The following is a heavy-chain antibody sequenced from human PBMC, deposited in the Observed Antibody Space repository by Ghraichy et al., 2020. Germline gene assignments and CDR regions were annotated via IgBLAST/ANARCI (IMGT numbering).Heavy chain of an antibody. J-gene: IGHJ6*02. Sequence: SETLSLTCTVSSVSVSSPNYYWTWIRQPPGRELEWIASIYYSGSTNYNPSLMSRVTISLDTSKNQLSLTLTSVTASDTAVYYCARVFPYTMDVWGQGTTVTVAS. V-gene: IGHV4-61*01. D-gene: IGHD3-9*01. CDR1: SVSVSSPNYY. CDR2: IYYSGST. CDR3: ARVFPYTMDV.